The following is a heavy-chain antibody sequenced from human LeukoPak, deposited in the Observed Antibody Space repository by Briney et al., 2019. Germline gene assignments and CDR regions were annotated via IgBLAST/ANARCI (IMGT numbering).Heavy chain of an antibody. Sequence: SETLSLTCTVSGGSISSGSYYWSWIRQPAGKGLEWIGRIYTSGSTNYNPSLKSRVAISVDTSKNQFSLKLGSVTAADTAVYYCARDARDGGNSDYFDYWGQGTLVTVSS. D-gene: IGHD4-23*01. CDR2: IYTSGST. CDR1: GGSISSGSYY. CDR3: ARDARDGGNSDYFDY. J-gene: IGHJ4*02. V-gene: IGHV4-61*02.